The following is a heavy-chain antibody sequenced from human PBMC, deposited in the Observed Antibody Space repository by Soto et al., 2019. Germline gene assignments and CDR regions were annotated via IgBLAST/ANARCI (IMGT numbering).Heavy chain of an antibody. CDR3: ARGPLYSYGTYYYYYYGMDV. CDR2: IYYSGST. J-gene: IGHJ6*02. V-gene: IGHV4-31*03. D-gene: IGHD5-18*01. CDR1: GDSISSGGYY. Sequence: SETLSLTCTVSGDSISSGGYYWSWIRQHPGKGLEWIGYIYYSGSTYYNPSLKSRVTISVDTSKNQFSLKLSSVTAADTAVYYCARGPLYSYGTYYYYYYGMDVWGQGTTVTV.